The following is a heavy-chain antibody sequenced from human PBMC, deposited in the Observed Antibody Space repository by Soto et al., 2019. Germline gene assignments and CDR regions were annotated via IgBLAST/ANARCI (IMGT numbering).Heavy chain of an antibody. CDR3: ARDQACGGSCYYGAFDI. V-gene: IGHV1-69*08. Sequence: QVQLVQSGAEVKKPGSSVKVSCKASGGTFSSYTISWVRQAPGQGLEWMGRIIPILGIANYAQKFQGRVTITADKPTSTAYMELSSLRSQDTAVYYCARDQACGGSCYYGAFDIWGQGTMVTVSS. CDR1: GGTFSSYT. J-gene: IGHJ3*02. D-gene: IGHD2-15*01. CDR2: IIPILGIA.